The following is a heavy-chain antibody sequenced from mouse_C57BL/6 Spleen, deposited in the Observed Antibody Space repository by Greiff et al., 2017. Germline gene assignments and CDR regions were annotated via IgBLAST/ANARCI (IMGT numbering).Heavy chain of an antibody. CDR2: ISSGGSYT. D-gene: IGHD1-1*01. Sequence: EVQGVESGGDLVKPGGSLKLSCAASGFTFSSYGMSWVRQTPDKRLEWVATISSGGSYTYYPDSVKGRFTISRDSAKNTLYLQMSSLKAEDTAMYYCARHENYYGSSSSYWYCDVWGTGTTVTVAS. V-gene: IGHV5-6*01. CDR3: ARHENYYGSSSSYWYCDV. CDR1: GFTFSSYG. J-gene: IGHJ1*03.